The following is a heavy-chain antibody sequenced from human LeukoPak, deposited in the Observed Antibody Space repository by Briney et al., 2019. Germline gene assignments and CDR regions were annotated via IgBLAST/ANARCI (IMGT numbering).Heavy chain of an antibody. Sequence: GGSLRLSCAASGFTFSSYSMNWVRQAPGKGLEWVSPISSSSSYIYYADSVKGRFTISRDNAKNSLYLQMNSLRAEDTAVYYCARNPTTAISDAFDIWGQGTMVTVSS. CDR1: GFTFSSYS. CDR2: ISSSSSYI. J-gene: IGHJ3*02. V-gene: IGHV3-21*01. CDR3: ARNPTTAISDAFDI. D-gene: IGHD4-17*01.